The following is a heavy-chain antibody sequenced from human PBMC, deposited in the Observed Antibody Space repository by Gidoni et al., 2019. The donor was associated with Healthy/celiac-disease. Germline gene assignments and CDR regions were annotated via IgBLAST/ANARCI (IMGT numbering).Heavy chain of an antibody. Sequence: QVQLQQWGAGLLKPSETMSLTCGVYGGSFSGYYWSWIRQPPGKGLEWIGEINHSGSTNYNPSLKSRVTISVDTSKNQFSLKLSSVTAADTAVYYCARGVVVAAIPSADAFDIWGQGTMVTVSS. D-gene: IGHD2-15*01. J-gene: IGHJ3*02. CDR1: GGSFSGYY. CDR3: ARGVVVAAIPSADAFDI. CDR2: INHSGST. V-gene: IGHV4-34*01.